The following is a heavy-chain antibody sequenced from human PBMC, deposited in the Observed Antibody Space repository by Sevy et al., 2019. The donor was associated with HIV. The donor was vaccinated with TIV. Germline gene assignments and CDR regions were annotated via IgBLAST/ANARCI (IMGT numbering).Heavy chain of an antibody. CDR2: IYTSGST. CDR3: ARDSYYDSSGYYAVQDAFDI. D-gene: IGHD3-22*01. CDR1: GGSISSYY. Sequence: SETLSLTCTVSGGSISSYYWSWIRQPAGKGLEWIGRIYTSGSTNYNPSLKSRVTMSVDTSKNQFSLKLSSVTAADTAVYYCARDSYYDSSGYYAVQDAFDIWGQGTMVTVSS. V-gene: IGHV4-4*07. J-gene: IGHJ3*02.